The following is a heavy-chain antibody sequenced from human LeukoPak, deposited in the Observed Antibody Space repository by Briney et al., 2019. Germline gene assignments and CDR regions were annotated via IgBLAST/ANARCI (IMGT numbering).Heavy chain of an antibody. D-gene: IGHD3-10*01. CDR1: GYTFTGYY. CDR2: INPNSGGT. CDR3: TTDPITMVRGVIGGY. V-gene: IGHV1-2*02. Sequence: ASVKVSCKASGYTFTGYYMHWVRQAPGQGLEWMGLINPNSGGTNYAQKFQGRVTMTRDTSISTAYMELSRLRSDDTVVYYYTTDPITMVRGVIGGYWGQGTLVTVSS. J-gene: IGHJ4*02.